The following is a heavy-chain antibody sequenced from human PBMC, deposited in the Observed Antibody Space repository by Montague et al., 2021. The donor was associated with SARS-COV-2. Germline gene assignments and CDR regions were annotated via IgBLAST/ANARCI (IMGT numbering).Heavy chain of an antibody. D-gene: IGHD4/OR15-4a*01. CDR2: INARGGT. CDR3: ARGVLTVPPVVDY. CDR1: GESISGYY. V-gene: IGHV4-4*07. J-gene: IGHJ4*02. Sequence: SETLSLTCTVSGESISGYYWCWIRQPPGKGLEWIGRINARGGTDXNPSLQSRVTMSVDTSKNQFSLKVNSVTAADTAMYYCARGVLTVPPVVDYWGQGTLVTVSS.